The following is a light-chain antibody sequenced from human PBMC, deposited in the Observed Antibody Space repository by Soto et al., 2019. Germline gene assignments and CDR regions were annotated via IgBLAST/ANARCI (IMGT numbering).Light chain of an antibody. V-gene: IGKV3-15*01. Sequence: EIVMTQSPVTLSVSPGERVTLSCRASQSISSNLAWYQQKPGQAPRLLMYGASTRATGIPARFSGSGSGTEFTLTLSSLQSEDFAVYYCQQYNNWPGWAFGQGTKVE. J-gene: IGKJ1*01. CDR2: GAS. CDR1: QSISSN. CDR3: QQYNNWPGWA.